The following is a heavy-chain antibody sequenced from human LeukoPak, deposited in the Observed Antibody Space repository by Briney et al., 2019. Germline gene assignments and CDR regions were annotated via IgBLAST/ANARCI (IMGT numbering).Heavy chain of an antibody. Sequence: PSETLSLTCTVSGYSISSGYYWGWIRQPPGKGPEWIGSIYHSGSTYYNPSLKSRVTISVDTSKNQFSLKLSSVTAADTAVYYCARQGRSYYFDYWGQGTLVTVSS. D-gene: IGHD2-15*01. CDR1: GYSISSGYY. J-gene: IGHJ4*02. V-gene: IGHV4-38-2*02. CDR3: ARQGRSYYFDY. CDR2: IYHSGST.